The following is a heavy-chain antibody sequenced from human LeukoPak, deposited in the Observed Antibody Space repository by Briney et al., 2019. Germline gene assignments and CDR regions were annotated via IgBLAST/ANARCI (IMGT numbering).Heavy chain of an antibody. J-gene: IGHJ4*02. CDR3: ARVGSGYDIPHFDY. V-gene: IGHV3-7*01. Sequence: GSLRLSCAASGFTFSRHWMSWVRQAPQKGLEWVANIKQDGSERYYVDSVKGRFTISRDNAENSLYLQMDSLRADDTAVYFCARVGSGYDIPHFDYWGQGSLLTVSS. CDR2: IKQDGSER. D-gene: IGHD5-12*01. CDR1: GFTFSRHW.